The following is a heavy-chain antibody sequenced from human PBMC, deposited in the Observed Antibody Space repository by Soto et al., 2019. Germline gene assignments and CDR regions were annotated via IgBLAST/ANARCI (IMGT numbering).Heavy chain of an antibody. CDR2: IWYDGSNK. CDR3: ARALTYYDSSGFDY. J-gene: IGHJ4*02. D-gene: IGHD3-22*01. CDR1: GFTFSSYG. Sequence: GGSLRLSCAASGFTFSSYGMHWVRQAPGKGLEWVAVIWYDGSNKYYADSVKGRFTISRDNSKNTLYLQMNSLRAEDTAVYYCARALTYYDSSGFDYWGQGTLVTVSS. V-gene: IGHV3-33*01.